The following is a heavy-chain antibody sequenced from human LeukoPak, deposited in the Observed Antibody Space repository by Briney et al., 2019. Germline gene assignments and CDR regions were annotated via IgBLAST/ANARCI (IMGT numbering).Heavy chain of an antibody. D-gene: IGHD6-19*01. CDR1: GFTVSSNY. CDR3: AKEGAASSGWYGDAFDI. Sequence: GGSLRLSCAASGFTVSSNYMSWVRQAPGKGLDWVSAISGSGGSTYYADSVKGRFTISRDNSKNTLYLQMNSLRAEDTAVYYCAKEGAASSGWYGDAFDIWGQGTMVTVSS. CDR2: ISGSGGST. J-gene: IGHJ3*02. V-gene: IGHV3-23*01.